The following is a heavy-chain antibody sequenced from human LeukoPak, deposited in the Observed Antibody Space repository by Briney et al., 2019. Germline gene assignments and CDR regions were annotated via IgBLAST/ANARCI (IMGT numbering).Heavy chain of an antibody. V-gene: IGHV5-51*01. CDR1: GYSFTSYW. D-gene: IGHD3-22*01. Sequence: GESLKISCKGSGYSFTSYWTGWVRQMPGKGLEWMGIIYPGDSDTRYSPSFQGQVTISADKSISTAYLQWSSLKASDTATYYCARRRSGYSNWFDPWGQGTLVTVSS. J-gene: IGHJ5*02. CDR3: ARRRSGYSNWFDP. CDR2: IYPGDSDT.